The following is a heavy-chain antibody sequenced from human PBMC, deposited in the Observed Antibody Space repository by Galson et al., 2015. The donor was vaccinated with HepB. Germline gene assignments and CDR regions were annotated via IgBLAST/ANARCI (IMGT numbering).Heavy chain of an antibody. CDR3: ARNAHHCSSTSCYIPNEPTTEYYLDY. D-gene: IGHD2-2*02. CDR2: IIPIFGTA. Sequence: SVKVSCKASGGTFSSYAISWVRQAPGQGLEWMGGIIPIFGTANYAQKFQGRVTITADESTSTAYMELSSLRSEDTAVYYCARNAHHCSSTSCYIPNEPTTEYYLDYWGQGTLVTVSS. J-gene: IGHJ4*02. CDR1: GGTFSSYA. V-gene: IGHV1-69*13.